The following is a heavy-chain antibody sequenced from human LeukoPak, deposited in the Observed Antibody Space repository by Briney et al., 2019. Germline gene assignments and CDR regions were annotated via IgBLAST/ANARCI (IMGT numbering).Heavy chain of an antibody. Sequence: PSETLSLTCAVSGYSISSGYYWGWIRQPPGKGLEWIGRIYTSGSTNYNPSLKSRVTMSVDTSKNQFSLKLSSVTAADTAVYYCARADYGQDYWGQGTLVTVSS. CDR3: ARADYGQDY. CDR1: GYSISSGYY. J-gene: IGHJ4*02. V-gene: IGHV4-38-2*01. D-gene: IGHD4-17*01. CDR2: IYTSGST.